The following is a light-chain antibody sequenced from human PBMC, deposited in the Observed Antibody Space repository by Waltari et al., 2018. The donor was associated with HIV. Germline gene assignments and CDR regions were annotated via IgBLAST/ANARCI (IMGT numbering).Light chain of an antibody. CDR2: GAT. J-gene: IGKJ4*01. CDR1: QDIRNS. Sequence: ASAGDRVNITCRASQDIRNSLAWFQQKPGKVPKLLIYGATTLQSGVPSRFCGSGSGTDFTLTINNLQPEDIATYYCQKYNSAPLTFGGGTKLEI. V-gene: IGKV1-27*01. CDR3: QKYNSAPLT.